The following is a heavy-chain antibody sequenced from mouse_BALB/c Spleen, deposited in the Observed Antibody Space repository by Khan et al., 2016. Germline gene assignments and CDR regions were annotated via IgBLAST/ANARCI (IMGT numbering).Heavy chain of an antibody. CDR2: IRSKSNNFAT. V-gene: IGHV10-1*02. CDR1: GFTFKTYA. Sequence: EVQLVESGGGLVQPKGSLKLSCAASGFTFKTYAMNWVRQAPGQGLEWIARIRSKSNNFATYYADSVKDRFTISRDDSQNMLSLQMNTLQTEDTAMYYCVRDAYYPYALDYWGQGTSVTVSS. J-gene: IGHJ4*01. CDR3: VRDAYYPYALDY. D-gene: IGHD1-1*01.